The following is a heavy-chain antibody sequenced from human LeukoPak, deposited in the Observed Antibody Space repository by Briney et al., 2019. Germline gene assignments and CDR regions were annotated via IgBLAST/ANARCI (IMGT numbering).Heavy chain of an antibody. D-gene: IGHD6-13*01. V-gene: IGHV1-24*01. Sequence: GASVKVSCKVSGYTLPELSMHWVRQAPGKGREWMGGFDSEDGETIYAQKFQGRVTMTEDTSTDTAYMELSSLRSEDTAVYYCATDSRGYSSSWYYYYGMDVWGQGTTVTVSS. CDR2: FDSEDGET. CDR3: ATDSRGYSSSWYYYYGMDV. J-gene: IGHJ6*02. CDR1: GYTLPELS.